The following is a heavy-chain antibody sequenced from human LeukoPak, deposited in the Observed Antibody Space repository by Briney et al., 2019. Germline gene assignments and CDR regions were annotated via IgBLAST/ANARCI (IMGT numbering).Heavy chain of an antibody. CDR3: ATKQWLAPPPDS. CDR2: INTDGTVT. J-gene: IGHJ4*02. V-gene: IGHV3-74*01. Sequence: GGSLSLSCAASGFTFIKYWMLWVRQAPGKGLECVARINTDGTVTSYADSVKGRFTVSRDNADNTMFLQMNSVRDEDTAVYYCATKQWLAPPPDSWGQGTPVTVSS. CDR1: GFTFIKYW. D-gene: IGHD6-19*01.